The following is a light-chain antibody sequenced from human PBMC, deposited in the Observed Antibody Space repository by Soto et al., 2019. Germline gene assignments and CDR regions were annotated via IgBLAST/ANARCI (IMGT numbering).Light chain of an antibody. CDR1: QSISDT. CDR2: SAS. V-gene: IGKV3-15*01. CDR3: QQYNNWPWT. Sequence: EIVMTQSPATLSVSPGGRATLSCRASQSISDTLAWYQQKPGQAPRLLIYSASRRATGFPGRFSGSGSGTDFTLTISRLQSEDLAVYYCQQYNNWPWTFGQGTKVEIK. J-gene: IGKJ1*01.